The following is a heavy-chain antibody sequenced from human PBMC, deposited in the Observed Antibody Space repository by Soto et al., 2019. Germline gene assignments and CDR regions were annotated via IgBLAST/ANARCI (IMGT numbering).Heavy chain of an antibody. V-gene: IGHV3-30-3*01. CDR1: GFTFSSYA. J-gene: IGHJ6*02. CDR3: AGQVYTLYYGMDV. Sequence: GGSLRLSCAASGFTFSSYAMHWVRQAPGKGLEWVAVISYDGSNKYYADSVKGRFTISRDNSKNTLYLQMNSLRAEDTAVYYCAGQVYTLYYGMDVWGQGTTVTVSS. CDR2: ISYDGSNK. D-gene: IGHD1-20*01.